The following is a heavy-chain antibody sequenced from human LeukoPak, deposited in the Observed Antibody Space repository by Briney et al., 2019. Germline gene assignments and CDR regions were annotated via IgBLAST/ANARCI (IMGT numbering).Heavy chain of an antibody. CDR3: ARERSGAY. V-gene: IGHV3-30*11. Sequence: PGGSLRLSCAASGFTFSSYAIRWVRQAPGKRLEWVAVISYDGSNKYYADSVKGRFTISRDNSKNTLYLQMNSLRAEDTAVYYCARERSGAYWGQGILVTVSS. CDR2: ISYDGSNK. CDR1: GFTFSSYA. J-gene: IGHJ4*02. D-gene: IGHD4/OR15-4a*01.